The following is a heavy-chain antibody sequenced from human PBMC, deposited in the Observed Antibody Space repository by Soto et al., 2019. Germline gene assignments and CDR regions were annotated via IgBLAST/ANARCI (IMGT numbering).Heavy chain of an antibody. CDR1: GFSLSTSGVG. Sequence: QITLKESGPTLVKPTQTLTLTCTFSGFSLSTSGVGVGWIRQPPGKALEWLALIYWDDDKRYSPSLKSRLTITKDTSKNQVVLTMTNMDPVDTATYYCAHRGALVWFGELWSFDYWGQGTLVTVSS. J-gene: IGHJ4*02. CDR2: IYWDDDK. D-gene: IGHD3-10*01. V-gene: IGHV2-5*02. CDR3: AHRGALVWFGELWSFDY.